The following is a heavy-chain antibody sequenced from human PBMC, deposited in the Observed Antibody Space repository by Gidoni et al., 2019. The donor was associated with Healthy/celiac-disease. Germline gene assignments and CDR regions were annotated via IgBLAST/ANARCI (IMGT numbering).Heavy chain of an antibody. CDR2: IYYSGST. Sequence: QLQLQESGPGLVKPSETLSLTCTVSGGSSSSSSYYWGWIRQPPGKGLEWIGSIYYSGSTSYNPSLKRRVTISVDTSKNQFSLTLSSVTAADTAVYYCARGLYSSGWYDYFDYWGQGTLVTVSS. CDR3: ARGLYSSGWYDYFDY. CDR1: GGSSSSSSYY. J-gene: IGHJ4*02. D-gene: IGHD6-19*01. V-gene: IGHV4-39*01.